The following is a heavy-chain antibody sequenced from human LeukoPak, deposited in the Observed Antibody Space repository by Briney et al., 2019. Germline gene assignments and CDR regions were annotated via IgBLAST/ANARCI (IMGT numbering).Heavy chain of an antibody. CDR1: GYSFSTYW. CDR3: ARQLRESITANWFDP. V-gene: IGHV5-51*01. D-gene: IGHD6-6*01. J-gene: IGHJ5*02. Sequence: GESLQISCKGSGYSFSTYWIAWVRQMPGKGLEWVGIIYPYDSDTRYSPSFQGQVTISADKSISTAYLQWSSLKASDTAMYYCARQLRESITANWFDPWGQGTQVTVYS. CDR2: IYPYDSDT.